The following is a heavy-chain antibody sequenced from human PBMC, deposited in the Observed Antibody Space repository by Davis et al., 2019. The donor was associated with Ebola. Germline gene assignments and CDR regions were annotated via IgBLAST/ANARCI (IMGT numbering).Heavy chain of an antibody. CDR3: ARLKDSSSWYNLPGFDY. D-gene: IGHD6-13*01. Sequence: GESLKISCAASGFTFSSYSMNWVRQAPGKGLEWVSSISSSSSYIYYADSVKGRFTISRDNAKNSLYLQMNSLRAEDTAVYYCARLKDSSSWYNLPGFDYWGQGTLVTVSS. CDR1: GFTFSSYS. V-gene: IGHV3-21*01. J-gene: IGHJ4*02. CDR2: ISSSSSYI.